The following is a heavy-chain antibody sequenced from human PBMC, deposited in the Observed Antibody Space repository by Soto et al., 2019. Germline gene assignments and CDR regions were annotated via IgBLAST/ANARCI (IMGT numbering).Heavy chain of an antibody. CDR1: IDSVSSYY. Sequence: QVQLHASGPGLVRPSETLSLTSTVSIDSVSSYYWICIRQYPGKGLQWLVYTDYSGNTNYNPSLKSRVTISGDTSKKPFSLRLSSVTAADTAVYYCARAVGDPLYYLDYWGKGTLVTVSS. CDR3: ARAVGDPLYYLDY. D-gene: IGHD6-19*01. V-gene: IGHV4-59*08. J-gene: IGHJ4*02. CDR2: TDYSGNT.